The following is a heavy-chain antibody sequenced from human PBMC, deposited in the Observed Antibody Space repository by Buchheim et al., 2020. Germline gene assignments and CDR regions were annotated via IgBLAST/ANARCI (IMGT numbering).Heavy chain of an antibody. CDR3: AKDGFYYYDSSGYYYFDY. CDR2: ISGSGGST. J-gene: IGHJ4*02. D-gene: IGHD3-22*01. Sequence: EVQLLESGGGLVQPGGSLRLSCAASGFTFSSYAMSWVRQAPGKGLEWVSAISGSGGSTYYADSVKGRLSISRDNSKNTMYLQMNSLRAEDTAVYYCAKDGFYYYDSSGYYYFDYWGQGTL. CDR1: GFTFSSYA. V-gene: IGHV3-23*01.